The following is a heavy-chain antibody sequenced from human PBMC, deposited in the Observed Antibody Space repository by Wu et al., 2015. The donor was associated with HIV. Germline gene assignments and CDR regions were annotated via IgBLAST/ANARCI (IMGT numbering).Heavy chain of an antibody. CDR2: IVPILGTT. J-gene: IGHJ6*02. Sequence: QLVQSGAEVKKPGSSVKVSCKASGGTLNNYIFNWVRQAPGQGLEWMGRIVPILGTTTYAQKFQGRVAMTRNISTRTAYMELSGLKSEDTAVYYCATSYYGSGSYPTFYYYYAMDVWGQGTTVTVSS. V-gene: IGHV1-69*08. CDR1: GGTLNNYI. D-gene: IGHD3-10*01. CDR3: ATSYYGSGSYPTFYYYYAMDV.